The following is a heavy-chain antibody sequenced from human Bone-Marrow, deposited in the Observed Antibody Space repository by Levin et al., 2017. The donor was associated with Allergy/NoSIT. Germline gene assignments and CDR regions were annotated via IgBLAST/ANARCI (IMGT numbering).Heavy chain of an antibody. J-gene: IGHJ3*01. CDR3: VRGRTEMRTLDV. V-gene: IGHV6-1*01. CDR2: IYYRSKWHH. Sequence: SQTLSLTCAISGDRVSSNSVAWNWIRQSPSRGLEWLGRIYYRSKWHHDYAPSVRSRLTINPDTSRNQFSLELSSVTPADTAVYYGVRGRTEMRTLDVWGQGTMVTVSS. CDR1: GDRVSSNSVA. D-gene: IGHD2-15*01.